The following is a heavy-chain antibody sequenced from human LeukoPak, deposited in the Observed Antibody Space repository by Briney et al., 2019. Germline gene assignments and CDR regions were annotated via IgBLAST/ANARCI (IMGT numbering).Heavy chain of an antibody. CDR3: ARDRSRIAAAVWFDP. CDR2: ISSSSSYI. D-gene: IGHD6-13*01. CDR1: GFTFSSYS. Sequence: GSLRLSCAASGFTFSSYSMNWVRQAPGKGLEWVSSISSSSSYIYYADSVKGRFTISRDNAKNSLYLQMNSLRAEDTAVYYCARDRSRIAAAVWFDPWGQGTLVTVSS. V-gene: IGHV3-21*01. J-gene: IGHJ5*02.